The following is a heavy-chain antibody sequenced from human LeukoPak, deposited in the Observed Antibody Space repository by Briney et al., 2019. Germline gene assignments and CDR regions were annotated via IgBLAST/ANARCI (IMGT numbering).Heavy chain of an antibody. CDR2: FDPEDGET. CDR1: GYTLTELS. D-gene: IGHD6-19*01. V-gene: IGHV1-24*01. J-gene: IGHJ4*02. Sequence: ASVKVSCKVSGYTLTELSMHWVRQAPGKGLEWMGRFDPEDGETIYAQKFQGRVTMTEDTSTNTAYMELSSLRSEDTAVYYCAREGYSSGWWDYWGQGTLVTVSS. CDR3: AREGYSSGWWDY.